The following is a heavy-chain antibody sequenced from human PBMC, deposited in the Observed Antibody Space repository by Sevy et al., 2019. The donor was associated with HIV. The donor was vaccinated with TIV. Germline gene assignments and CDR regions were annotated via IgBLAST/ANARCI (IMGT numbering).Heavy chain of an antibody. CDR1: GFTFSSYA. J-gene: IGHJ3*02. CDR3: AKDLVIVVGAAFDI. V-gene: IGHV3-23*01. Sequence: GGSLRLSCAASGFTFSSYAMNWVRQAPGKGLEWVSAIGGSGGSTYYADSVKGRFTISRDNSKNTLYLQMNSLRAEDTALYYCAKDLVIVVGAAFDIWGQGTMVTVSS. CDR2: IGGSGGST. D-gene: IGHD3-22*01.